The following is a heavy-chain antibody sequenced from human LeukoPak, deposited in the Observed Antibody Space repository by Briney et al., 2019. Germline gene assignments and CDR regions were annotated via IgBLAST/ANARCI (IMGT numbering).Heavy chain of an antibody. CDR3: ARDPSLPRAFDI. V-gene: IGHV3-21*01. CDR2: ISSSSSYI. CDR1: GFTFSSYS. J-gene: IGHJ3*02. Sequence: GGSLRLSCAASGFTFSSYSMNWVRQAPGKGLEWVSSISSSSSYIYYADSVKGRFTISRDNAKNSLYLQMNSLRAEDTAVYYCARDPSLPRAFDIWGQGTMVTVSS.